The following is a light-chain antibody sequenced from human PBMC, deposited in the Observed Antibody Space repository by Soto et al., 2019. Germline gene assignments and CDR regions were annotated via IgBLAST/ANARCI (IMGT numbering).Light chain of an antibody. CDR2: DVS. V-gene: IGLV2-14*01. Sequence: QSALTQPASVSGSPGQSIAISCTGTSSDVGGYNYVSWYQQHPGKTPNLMIYDVSNRPSGVSNRFSGSKSGNTASLTISGPQAEDEANYSCSSYTSSSPWGLGGGPKLTVL. CDR3: SSYTSSSPWG. CDR1: SSDVGGYNY. J-gene: IGLJ3*02.